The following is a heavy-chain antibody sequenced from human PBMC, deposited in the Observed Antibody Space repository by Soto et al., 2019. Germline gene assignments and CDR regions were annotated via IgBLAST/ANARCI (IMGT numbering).Heavy chain of an antibody. Sequence: EVQLVETGGGLIQPGGSLRLSCAASGFTVSSNYMSWVRQAPGKGLEWVSVIYSGGSTYYADSVKGRFTISRDNSKNTLYLQMTSLRAEDTAVYYCARDKPIVARPIRPTDRKTYGMDVWGQGTTVTVSS. V-gene: IGHV3-53*02. CDR2: IYSGGST. CDR1: GFTVSSNY. CDR3: ARDKPIVARPIRPTDRKTYGMDV. D-gene: IGHD5-12*01. J-gene: IGHJ6*02.